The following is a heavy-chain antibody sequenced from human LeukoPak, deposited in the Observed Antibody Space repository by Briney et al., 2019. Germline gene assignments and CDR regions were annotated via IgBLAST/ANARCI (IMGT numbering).Heavy chain of an antibody. V-gene: IGHV1-46*01. CDR1: GYTFTSYY. J-gene: IGHJ6*03. Sequence: ASVKVSCKASGYTFTSYYMHWVRQAPGQGLEWMGIINPSGGSTNYAQRFQGRVTMTRDMSTSTVYMELSSLRSEDTAVYYCARAEYYYYMDVWGKGTTVTVSS. CDR2: INPSGGST. CDR3: ARAEYYYYMDV.